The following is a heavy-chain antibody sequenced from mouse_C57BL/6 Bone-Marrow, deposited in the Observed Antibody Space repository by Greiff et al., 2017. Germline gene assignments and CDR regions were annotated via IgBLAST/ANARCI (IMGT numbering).Heavy chain of an antibody. CDR1: GYTFTGYW. CDR2: ILPGSGST. D-gene: IGHD2-5*01. J-gene: IGHJ4*01. CDR3: SRAKYSNFAMDY. V-gene: IGHV1-9*01. Sequence: QVQLQQSGAELMKPGASVKLSCKATGYTFTGYWIAWVKQRPGHGLEWIGEILPGSGSTNYNEKLKGKAPFTADTSSNLAYMQLSSLTTKDSAIYYCSRAKYSNFAMDYWGQGTSVTVSS.